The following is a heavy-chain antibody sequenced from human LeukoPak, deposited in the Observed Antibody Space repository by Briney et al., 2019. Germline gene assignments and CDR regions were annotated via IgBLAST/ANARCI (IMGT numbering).Heavy chain of an antibody. CDR1: GFTFSSYE. Sequence: GGSLRLSCAASGFTFSSYEMNWVRQAPGKGLEWVSYISSSGSTIYYADSVKGRFTISRDNAKNSLYLQMNSLRAEDTAVYYCARTVTIFGVVIKGYYFDYWGQGTLVTVSS. V-gene: IGHV3-48*03. CDR3: ARTVTIFGVVIKGYYFDY. D-gene: IGHD3-3*01. CDR2: ISSSGSTI. J-gene: IGHJ4*02.